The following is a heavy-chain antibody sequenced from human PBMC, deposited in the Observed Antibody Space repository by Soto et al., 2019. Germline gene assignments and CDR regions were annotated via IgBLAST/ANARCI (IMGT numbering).Heavy chain of an antibody. D-gene: IGHD3-3*01. CDR3: ARSFYDFWSGYRIFDY. CDR2: ISAYNGNT. Sequence: ASVKVSCKASGYTFTSYGISWVRQAPGQGLEWMGWISAYNGNTNYAQKLQGRVTMTTDTSTSTAYMELRSLRSDDTAVYYCARSFYDFWSGYRIFDYWGKGTLVTVSS. J-gene: IGHJ4*02. CDR1: GYTFTSYG. V-gene: IGHV1-18*01.